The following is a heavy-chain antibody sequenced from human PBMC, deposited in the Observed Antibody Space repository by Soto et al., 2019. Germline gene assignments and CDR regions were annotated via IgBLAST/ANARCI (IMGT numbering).Heavy chain of an antibody. Sequence: QVQLVESGGGVVQPGRSLRLSCVPSGFTFSSFGMHWVRQAPGKGLEWVAVIWFGGRNKYYVDSVKGRFTISRDNSKNTVYLQMNSLRADDTAVYYCARDGIVGGVPDYWGQGTLVTVSS. J-gene: IGHJ4*02. CDR3: ARDGIVGGVPDY. CDR2: IWFGGRNK. D-gene: IGHD1-26*01. V-gene: IGHV3-33*01. CDR1: GFTFSSFG.